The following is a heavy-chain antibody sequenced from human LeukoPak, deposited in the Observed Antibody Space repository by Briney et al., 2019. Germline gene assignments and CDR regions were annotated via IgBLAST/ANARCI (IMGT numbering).Heavy chain of an antibody. CDR2: IYWNDDK. V-gene: IGHV2-5*01. CDR1: GFSLSTSGVG. D-gene: IGHD6-19*01. CDR3: AHTYSSGWYLGY. J-gene: IGHJ4*02. Sequence: SGPTLVKPTQTLTLTCTFSGFSLSTSGVGVGWIRQPPGKALEWLALIYWNDDKRYSPSLKSRLTNTKDTSKNQVVLTMTNMDPVDTATYYCAHTYSSGWYLGYWGQGTLVTVSS.